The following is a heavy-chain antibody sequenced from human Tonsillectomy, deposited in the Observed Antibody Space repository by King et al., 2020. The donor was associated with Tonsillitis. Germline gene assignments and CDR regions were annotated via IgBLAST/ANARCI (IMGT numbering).Heavy chain of an antibody. D-gene: IGHD3-16*01. J-gene: IGHJ4*02. V-gene: IGHV4-59*01. CDR2: IYYSGNT. Sequence: VQLQESGPGLVNPSETLFLTCTVSGGSITTYSWNWIRQSPGKGLEWIGNIYYSGNTNYNPSLKSRLTISVDRSQNRFYLRLTSVTAADTAVYYCARGGGLDYWGPGTLVNVSS. CDR3: ARGGGLDY. CDR1: GGSITTYS.